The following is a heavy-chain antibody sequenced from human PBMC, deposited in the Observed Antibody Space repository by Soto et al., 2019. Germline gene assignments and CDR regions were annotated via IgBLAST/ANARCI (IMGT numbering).Heavy chain of an antibody. J-gene: IGHJ4*02. D-gene: IGHD3-3*01. V-gene: IGHV4-31*03. CDR1: GGSINSGGYY. CDR3: ARRPGGSGYYHYFDS. Sequence: SETLSLTCTVSGGSINSGGYYWSWIRQHPGKGLEWIGYIYYRGSIQYNPSLKSRAIIPVDTSKNQFSRRLSFVTAADTAVYYCARRPGGSGYYHYFDSWGQGTLVTVSS. CDR2: IYYRGSI.